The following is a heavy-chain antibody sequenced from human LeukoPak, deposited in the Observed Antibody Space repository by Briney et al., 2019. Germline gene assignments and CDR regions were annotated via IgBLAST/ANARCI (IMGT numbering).Heavy chain of an antibody. J-gene: IGHJ6*03. CDR3: ARVGEGRYYQYYYMDV. V-gene: IGHV3-64*01. Sequence: GGSLRLSCAASGFTLSSYAMHWVRQAPGKGLEYVSAISKNGGNTYYANSVKGRFSISRGNSKNTLYLQMGSLRTEDMAVYYCARVGEGRYYQYYYMDVWGKGTTVTVSS. D-gene: IGHD1-26*01. CDR2: ISKNGGNT. CDR1: GFTLSSYA.